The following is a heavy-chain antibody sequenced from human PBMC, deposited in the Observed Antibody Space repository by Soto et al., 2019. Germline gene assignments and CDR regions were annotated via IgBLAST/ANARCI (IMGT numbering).Heavy chain of an antibody. Sequence: QVQLVQSGTEVKKPGSSVKVSCKASGGTFSSYAISWVRQAPGQGLEGMGGIIPIFGTTNYAQRFQGRVSITADESTSTTYMELSSLRSEDTAVYYCAGSYKYGSGTFDAFDIWGQGTLVTVSS. CDR2: IIPIFGTT. D-gene: IGHD3-10*01. J-gene: IGHJ3*02. CDR1: GGTFSSYA. V-gene: IGHV1-69*01. CDR3: AGSYKYGSGTFDAFDI.